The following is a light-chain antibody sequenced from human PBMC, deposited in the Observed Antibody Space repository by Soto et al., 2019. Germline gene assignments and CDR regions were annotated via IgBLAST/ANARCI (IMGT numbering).Light chain of an antibody. J-gene: IGKJ5*01. Sequence: IQLTQSPSSLSASVGDRVTITCRASQGISSYLAWYQQKPGKAPKLLIYAASTLQSGVPSRFSGSGSGTDFTLKISRVEAEDVGVYYCMQGTHWPPITFGQGTRLEIK. CDR2: AAS. V-gene: IGKV1-9*01. CDR3: MQGTHWPPIT. CDR1: QGISSY.